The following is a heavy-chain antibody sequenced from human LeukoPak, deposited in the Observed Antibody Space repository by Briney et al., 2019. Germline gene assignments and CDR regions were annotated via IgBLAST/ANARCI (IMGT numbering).Heavy chain of an antibody. V-gene: IGHV4-59*01. CDR2: IYYSGRT. J-gene: IGHJ3*02. Sequence: PSETLSLTCPVSGDSINSYYWNWIRQPPGKGLEWIGYIYYSGRTDYNPSLKSRVTISVDTSKHQFSMKLKSVTAADTAVYFCARGRWLPNAFDIWGQGTMVTVFS. D-gene: IGHD5-24*01. CDR3: ARGRWLPNAFDI. CDR1: GDSINSYY.